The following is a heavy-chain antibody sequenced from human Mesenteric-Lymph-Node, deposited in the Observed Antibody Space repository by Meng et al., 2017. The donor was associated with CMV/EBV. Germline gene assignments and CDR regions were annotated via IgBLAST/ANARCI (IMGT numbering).Heavy chain of an antibody. Sequence: SETLSLTCTVSGVSISSYYWSWIRQPPGKGLEWIGYIYYSGSTNYNPSLKSRVTISVDTSKNQFSLKLSSVTAADTAVYYCARDCKGCNSTSCCYYGMDVWGQGTTVTVSS. CDR1: GVSISSYY. CDR2: IYYSGST. D-gene: IGHD2-2*01. J-gene: IGHJ6*02. CDR3: ARDCKGCNSTSCCYYGMDV. V-gene: IGHV4-59*01.